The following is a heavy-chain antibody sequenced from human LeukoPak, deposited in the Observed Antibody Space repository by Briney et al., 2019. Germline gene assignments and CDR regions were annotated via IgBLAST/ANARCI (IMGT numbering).Heavy chain of an antibody. Sequence: GASVKVSCKASGGTFSSYAISWVRQAPGQGLEWMGGIIPIFGTANYAQKFQGRVTITADKSTSTAYMELSSLRSEDTAVYYCAREFEGATMRNDAFDIWGQGTMVTVSS. CDR3: AREFEGATMRNDAFDI. J-gene: IGHJ3*02. CDR2: IIPIFGTA. CDR1: GGTFSSYA. V-gene: IGHV1-69*06. D-gene: IGHD1-26*01.